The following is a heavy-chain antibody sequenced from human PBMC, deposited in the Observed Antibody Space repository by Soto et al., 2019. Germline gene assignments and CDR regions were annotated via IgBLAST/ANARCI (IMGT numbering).Heavy chain of an antibody. CDR3: TRVRCSSTTCYPFLGMDV. J-gene: IGHJ6*02. CDR2: IIPIFGTA. Sequence: GASVKVSCKASGGTFSSSSISWVRQAPGQGLEWMGGIIPIFGTANYTQKFQGRVTMTADESTSTAYTELSSLRSEDTAVYYCTRVRCSSTTCYPFLGMDVWGQGTTVTVSS. CDR1: GGTFSSSS. D-gene: IGHD2-2*01. V-gene: IGHV1-69*13.